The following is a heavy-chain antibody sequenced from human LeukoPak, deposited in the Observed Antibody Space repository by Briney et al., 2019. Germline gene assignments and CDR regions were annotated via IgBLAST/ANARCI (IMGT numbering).Heavy chain of an antibody. CDR1: GGSISSGGYF. V-gene: IGHV4-31*11. J-gene: IGHJ6*02. Sequence: SETLSLTCAVSGGSISSGGYFWSWIRQHPGKGLEWIGYSYGSTNYNPSLKNRVTISVDTSKNQFSLRLTSVTAADTAVYYCAREQLGPKGMDVWGQGTTVTVSS. CDR2: SYGST. D-gene: IGHD3-16*01. CDR3: AREQLGPKGMDV.